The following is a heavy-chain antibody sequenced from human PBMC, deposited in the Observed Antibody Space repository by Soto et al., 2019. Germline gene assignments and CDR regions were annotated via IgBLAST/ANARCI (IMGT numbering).Heavy chain of an antibody. CDR1: GFTFSSYA. D-gene: IGHD4-17*01. CDR2: ISGSGGST. Sequence: GGSLRLSCAASGFTFSSYAMSWVRQAPRKGLEWVSAISGSGGSTYYADSVKGRFTISRDNSKNTLYLQMNSLRAEDTAVYYCAKDNPLTRAATVTTNYYYGMDVWGQGTTVTVSS. V-gene: IGHV3-23*01. CDR3: AKDNPLTRAATVTTNYYYGMDV. J-gene: IGHJ6*02.